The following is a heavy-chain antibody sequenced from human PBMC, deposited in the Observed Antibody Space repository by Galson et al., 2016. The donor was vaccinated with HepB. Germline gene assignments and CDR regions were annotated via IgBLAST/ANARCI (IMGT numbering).Heavy chain of an antibody. J-gene: IGHJ6*02. CDR2: VYPEDSDT. Sequence: QSGAEVKEAGESLKISCKASGYNFPTYWIGWVRQMPGKGLEWMGIVYPEDSDTRYSPSFQGQVSISADKSFITAYLHWNSLKASDTAIYYCARRGYSTPSGYYALDAWGQGTTVIVSS. V-gene: IGHV5-51*01. D-gene: IGHD2-2*01. CDR1: GYNFPTYW. CDR3: ARRGYSTPSGYYALDA.